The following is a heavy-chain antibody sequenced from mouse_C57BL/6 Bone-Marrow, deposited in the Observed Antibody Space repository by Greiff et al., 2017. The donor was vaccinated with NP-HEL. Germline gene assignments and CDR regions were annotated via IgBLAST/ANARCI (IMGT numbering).Heavy chain of an antibody. V-gene: IGHV3-8*01. CDR3: ARSPTVVATDFDV. CDR1: GYSITSDY. D-gene: IGHD1-1*01. J-gene: IGHJ1*03. CDR2: ISYSGST. Sequence: EVKLVESGPGLAKPSQTLSLTCSVTGYSITSDYWNWIRKFPGNKLEYMGYISYSGSTYYNPSLKSRISITRDTSKNQYYLQLNSVTTVDTATSYCARSPTVVATDFDVWGTGTTVTVSS.